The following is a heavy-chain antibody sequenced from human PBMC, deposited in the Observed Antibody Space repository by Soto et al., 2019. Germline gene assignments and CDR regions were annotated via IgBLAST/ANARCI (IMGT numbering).Heavy chain of an antibody. Sequence: QVQLQESGPGLVKPSQTLTLTCSVSGGSIDTGGFYWSWARQLPGKGLQWIGYIYYTGAAYYNPAIKRRVVISLDTSANQFSLSLTSLTAADTAGYYCASGTFNDISFDSWGQGRLVTVSS. V-gene: IGHV4-31*03. J-gene: IGHJ4*02. CDR1: GGSIDTGGFY. D-gene: IGHD2-21*01. CDR3: ASGTFNDISFDS. CDR2: IYYTGAA.